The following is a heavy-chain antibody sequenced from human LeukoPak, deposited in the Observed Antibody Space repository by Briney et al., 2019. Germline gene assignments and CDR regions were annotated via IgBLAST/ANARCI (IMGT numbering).Heavy chain of an antibody. Sequence: GGSLRLSCAASGFTFSSYCFNWVSQVPGKGLEWLSSITTTFYTDYTDSGKGRFTISRDNAKNSLYLQMISLGAEDTALYYGASVRANWYDDYWGQGTLVTVSS. CDR1: GFTFSSYC. CDR2: ITTTFYT. J-gene: IGHJ4*02. V-gene: IGHV3-21*01. CDR3: ASVRANWYDDY. D-gene: IGHD6-13*01.